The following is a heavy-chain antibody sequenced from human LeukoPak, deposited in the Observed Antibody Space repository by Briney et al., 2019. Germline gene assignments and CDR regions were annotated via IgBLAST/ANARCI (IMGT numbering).Heavy chain of an antibody. D-gene: IGHD3-10*01. V-gene: IGHV1-24*01. CDR1: GYTLTELS. J-gene: IGHJ4*02. CDR3: TTDIHVRGVITPPFDY. CDR2: FDPEDGET. Sequence: ASVKVSCKVSGYTLTELSMHWVRQAPRKGLEWMGGFDPEDGETIYAQKFQGRVTMTEDTSTDTAYMELSSLRSEDTAVYYCTTDIHVRGVITPPFDYWGQGTLVTVSS.